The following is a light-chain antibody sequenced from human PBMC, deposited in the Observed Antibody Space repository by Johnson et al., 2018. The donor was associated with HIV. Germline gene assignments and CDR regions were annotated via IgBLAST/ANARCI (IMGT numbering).Light chain of an antibody. Sequence: QSVLTQPPSVSAAPGHQVTISCSGSSSNIANNYVSWYQQFPGTAPKLLIYENNKRPSGISDRFSGSKSGTSATLGITGLQTGDGADFYCGTWDTSLSVYVFGTGTKVTVL. CDR3: GTWDTSLSVYV. CDR2: ENN. J-gene: IGLJ1*01. CDR1: SSNIANNY. V-gene: IGLV1-51*02.